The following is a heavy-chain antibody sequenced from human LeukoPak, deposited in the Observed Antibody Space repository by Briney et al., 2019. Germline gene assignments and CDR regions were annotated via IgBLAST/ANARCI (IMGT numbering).Heavy chain of an antibody. D-gene: IGHD5-18*01. CDR1: GGSISSGSYY. Sequence: SQTLSLTCTVSGGSISSGSYYWSWIRQPAGKGLEWIGRIYTSGSTNYNPSLKSRVTISVATSKNQFSLKLSSVTAADTAVYYCARDYVYGYSYGFYYYYMDVWGKGTTVTVSS. CDR2: IYTSGST. J-gene: IGHJ6*03. V-gene: IGHV4-61*02. CDR3: ARDYVYGYSYGFYYYYMDV.